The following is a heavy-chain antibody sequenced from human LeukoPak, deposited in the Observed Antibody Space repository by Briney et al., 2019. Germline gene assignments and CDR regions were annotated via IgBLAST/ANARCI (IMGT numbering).Heavy chain of an antibody. D-gene: IGHD3-3*01. V-gene: IGHV1-69*13. CDR3: ARDLRNYTFWSGYRYFDY. CDR1: GGTFSSYA. Sequence: ASVKVSCKASGGTFSSYAISWVRQAPGQGLEWMGGIIPIFGTANYAQKFQGRVTITADESTSTAYMELSSLRSEDTAVYFCARDLRNYTFWSGYRYFDYWGQGTLVTVSS. J-gene: IGHJ4*02. CDR2: IIPIFGTA.